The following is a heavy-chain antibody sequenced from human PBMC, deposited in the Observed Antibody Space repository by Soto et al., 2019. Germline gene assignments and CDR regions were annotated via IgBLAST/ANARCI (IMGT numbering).Heavy chain of an antibody. CDR2: FDPEDGET. CDR3: ATTGVNMILVDVQGYYFDY. D-gene: IGHD3-22*01. V-gene: IGHV1-24*01. J-gene: IGHJ4*02. Sequence: ASVKVSCKVSGYTLTELSMHWVRQAPGKGLEWMGGFDPEDGETIYAQKFQGRVTMTEDTSTDTAYMELSSLRSEDTAVYYCATTGVNMILVDVQGYYFDYWGQGTLVTVSS. CDR1: GYTLTELS.